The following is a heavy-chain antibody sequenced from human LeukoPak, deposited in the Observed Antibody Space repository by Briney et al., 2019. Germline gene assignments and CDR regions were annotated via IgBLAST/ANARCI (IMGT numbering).Heavy chain of an antibody. V-gene: IGHV7-4-1*02. D-gene: IGHD3-16*01. J-gene: IGHJ4*02. CDR3: ARGGGARLRYPFDY. CDR1: GYTFISYP. CDR2: IDTNTGNP. Sequence: ASVKVSCKASGYTFISYPMIWVRQALGQGLEWMGWIDTNTGNPSNAQGFTGRFVFSLDTSVSTTFLHINNLKADDTAVYYCARGGGARLRYPFDYWGQGTLVTVSS.